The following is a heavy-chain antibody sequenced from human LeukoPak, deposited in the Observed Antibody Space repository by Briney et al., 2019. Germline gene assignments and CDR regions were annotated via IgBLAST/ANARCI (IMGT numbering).Heavy chain of an antibody. CDR1: GYRFTSYY. CDR3: ARQPAPIPY. J-gene: IGHJ4*02. V-gene: IGHV5-51*01. CDR2: IYPGDSDT. Sequence: EESPNISWQGFGYRFTSYYIGWGRQMPGPSLEWMGIIYPGDSDTRYSPSFQGQVTISADKSISTAYLQWSSLKASDTAMYHCARQPAPIPYWGQGTLVTVSS.